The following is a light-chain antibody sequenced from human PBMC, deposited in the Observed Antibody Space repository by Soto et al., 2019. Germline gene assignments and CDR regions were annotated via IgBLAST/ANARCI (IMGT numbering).Light chain of an antibody. CDR2: AAS. CDR1: QSVSGW. CDR3: QQYNNYPRT. Sequence: TISCFDSQSVSGWLAWYQQKPGKAPRLLIYAASTLESGVPSRFSGSGSGTDFTLTINSLQAEDFAVYYCQQYNNYPRTFGQGTQVDI. V-gene: IGKV1-5*01. J-gene: IGKJ1*01.